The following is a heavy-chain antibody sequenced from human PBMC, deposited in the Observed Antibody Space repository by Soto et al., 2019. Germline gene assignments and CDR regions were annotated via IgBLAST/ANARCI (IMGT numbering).Heavy chain of an antibody. Sequence: SETLSLTCTASGGSISSYYWSWIRQPPGKGLEWIGYIYYSGSTNYNPSLKSRVTISVDTSKNQFSLKLSSVTAADTAVYYCARMGDCSSTSCYYWFDPWGQGTLVTVSS. J-gene: IGHJ5*02. CDR3: ARMGDCSSTSCYYWFDP. V-gene: IGHV4-59*01. CDR1: GGSISSYY. CDR2: IYYSGST. D-gene: IGHD2-2*01.